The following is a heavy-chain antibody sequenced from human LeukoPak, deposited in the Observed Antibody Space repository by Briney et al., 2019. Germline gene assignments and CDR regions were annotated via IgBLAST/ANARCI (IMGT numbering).Heavy chain of an antibody. D-gene: IGHD6-19*01. CDR2: IYDSGST. V-gene: IGHV4-39*07. CDR3: ARERRSAVAGFDAFDI. Sequence: SETLSLTCTVSGGSIRSSYYYWGWIRQPPGKGLEWIGSIYDSGSTYYNPSLKSRVTISVDTSKNQFSLKLSSVTAADTAVYYCARERRSAVAGFDAFDIWGQGTMVTVSS. CDR1: GGSIRSSYYY. J-gene: IGHJ3*02.